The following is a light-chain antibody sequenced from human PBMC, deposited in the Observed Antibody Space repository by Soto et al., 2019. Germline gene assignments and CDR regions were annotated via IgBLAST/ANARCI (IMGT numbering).Light chain of an antibody. J-gene: IGKJ1*01. CDR2: HTS. CDR1: LDIGND. CDR3: LQSYRFPKT. V-gene: IGKV1-17*01. Sequence: QVTRSPSSLSSSIGDRVMITGRASLDIGNDLDWYQQKPGKAPKRLLYHTSTLQSGVPSRFSGSGSGTEFTLTIISLQPEDFATYYCLQSYRFPKTFGRGTKVDI.